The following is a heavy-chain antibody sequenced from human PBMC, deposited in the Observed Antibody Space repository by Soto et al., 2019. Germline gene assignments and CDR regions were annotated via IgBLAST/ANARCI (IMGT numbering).Heavy chain of an antibody. J-gene: IGHJ4*01. V-gene: IGHV4-31*03. CDR2: ISYSGYT. CDR3: ARGQTPSWSSYRFSYFDS. D-gene: IGHD3-16*02. CDR1: GASISSAAYY. Sequence: PSETLSLTCTVSGASISSAAYYWSWIRQRPGEGLEWIGFISYSGYTFQNPSLKSRLLLSVATSKNQFSLELSFVTAADTAVYYCARGQTPSWSSYRFSYFDSWGPGSLVTVSS.